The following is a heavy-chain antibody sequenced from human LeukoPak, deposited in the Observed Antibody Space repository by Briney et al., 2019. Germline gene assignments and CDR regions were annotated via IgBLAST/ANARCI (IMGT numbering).Heavy chain of an antibody. CDR3: ARGRLV. Sequence: PSETLSLTCAVYGGSFSGYYWSWIRQPPGKGLEWIGEINHSGSTNYNPSLKSRVTISVDTSKNQFSLKLRSVTAADTAVYYCARGRLVWGQGTLVTVSS. V-gene: IGHV4-34*01. D-gene: IGHD6-19*01. CDR1: GGSFSGYY. J-gene: IGHJ4*02. CDR2: INHSGST.